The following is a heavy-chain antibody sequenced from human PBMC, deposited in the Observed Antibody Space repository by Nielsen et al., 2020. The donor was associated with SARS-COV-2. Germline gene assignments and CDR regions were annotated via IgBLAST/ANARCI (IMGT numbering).Heavy chain of an antibody. CDR3: AKGRIAARLDYFDY. CDR2: ISWNSGSI. V-gene: IGHV3-9*01. J-gene: IGHJ4*02. CDR1: GFTFDDYA. D-gene: IGHD6-6*01. Sequence: GGSLRLSCAASGFTFDDYAMHWVRQAPGKGLEWVSAISWNSGSIGYADSVKGRFTISRDNAKNSLYLQVNSLRAEDTALYYCAKGRIAARLDYFDYWGQGTLVTVSS.